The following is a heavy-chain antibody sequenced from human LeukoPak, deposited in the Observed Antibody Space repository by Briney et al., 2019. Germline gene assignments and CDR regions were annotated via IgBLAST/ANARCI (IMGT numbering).Heavy chain of an antibody. D-gene: IGHD4-11*01. CDR2: ISGSGGNT. J-gene: IGHJ6*03. V-gene: IGHV3-23*01. CDR3: AKSGGADSKYLYYYYYMDV. Sequence: GGSLRLFCAASGFTFSSYAMSWVRQAPGKGLECVSAISGSGGNTYYADSVKGRFTISRDNSKNTLNLQMNSLRAEDTAVYYCAKSGGADSKYLYYYYYMDVWGKGTTVTVSS. CDR1: GFTFSSYA.